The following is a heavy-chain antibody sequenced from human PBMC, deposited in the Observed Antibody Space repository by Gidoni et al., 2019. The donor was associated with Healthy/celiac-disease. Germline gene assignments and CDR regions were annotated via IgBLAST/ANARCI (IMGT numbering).Heavy chain of an antibody. Sequence: EVQLVESGGGLVQPGRSLRLSCAASGFTFDDYAMHWVRQAPGKGLEGVSGISGNSGSICYADSVKGRFTISRDNAKNSLYLQMNSLRAEDTALYYCAKTGHSSGWDFDYWGQGTLVTVSS. CDR2: ISGNSGSI. CDR3: AKTGHSSGWDFDY. V-gene: IGHV3-9*01. D-gene: IGHD6-19*01. J-gene: IGHJ4*02. CDR1: GFTFDDYA.